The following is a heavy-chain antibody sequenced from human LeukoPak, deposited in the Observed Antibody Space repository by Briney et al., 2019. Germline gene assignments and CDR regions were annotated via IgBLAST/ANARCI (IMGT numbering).Heavy chain of an antibody. CDR3: AREPRESCAAFDI. J-gene: IGHJ3*02. CDR2: ISSSSSSI. V-gene: IGHV3-48*02. Sequence: QSGGSLRLSCAASGFSFDDYSMNWVRQAPGKGLEWVSYISSSSSSIYYADSVKGRFTISRDNAKNSLYLQMNSLRDEDTAVYYCAREPRESCAAFDIWGQGTMVTVSS. CDR1: GFSFDDYS.